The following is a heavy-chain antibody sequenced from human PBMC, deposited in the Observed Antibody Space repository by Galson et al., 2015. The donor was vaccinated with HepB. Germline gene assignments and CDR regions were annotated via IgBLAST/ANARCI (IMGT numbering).Heavy chain of an antibody. CDR2: VNAGNGNS. J-gene: IGHJ4*02. V-gene: IGHV1-3*01. CDR1: GYIFTSYT. CDR3: ARAQRYDYGGFYFDY. D-gene: IGHD4-23*01. Sequence: SVKVSCKASGYIFTSYTIHWVRQAPGQRLEWMGWVNAGNGNSKYSQKFQGRVTITRDTSASTAYMYLTSLRSEDTAVYYCARAQRYDYGGFYFDYWGQVTLVTVSS.